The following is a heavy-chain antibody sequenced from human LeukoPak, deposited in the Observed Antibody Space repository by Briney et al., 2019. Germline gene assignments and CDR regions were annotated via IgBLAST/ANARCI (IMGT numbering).Heavy chain of an antibody. V-gene: IGHV3-30*18. CDR1: GFTFSSYG. Sequence: GGSLRLSCAASGFTFSSYGMHWIRQAPGKGLEWVAVGSYDGSKKYYADSVKGRFTISRDNSKNTLYLQTNSLRAADTAVYYCAKCAITTVRGVIPWFDPWGQGTLVTVSS. J-gene: IGHJ5*02. CDR3: AKCAITTVRGVIPWFDP. CDR2: GSYDGSKK. D-gene: IGHD3-10*01.